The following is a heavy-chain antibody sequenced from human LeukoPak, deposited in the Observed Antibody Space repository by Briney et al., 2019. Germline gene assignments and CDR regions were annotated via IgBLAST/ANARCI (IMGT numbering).Heavy chain of an antibody. CDR3: ARDRYSGGSRYFDC. CDR2: ISSSSSNI. D-gene: IGHD2-15*01. CDR1: GFTFSSYS. J-gene: IGHJ4*02. Sequence: GGSLRLSCAASGFTFSSYSMNWVRQAPGKGLEWVSYISSSSSNIYYADSVKGRFTISRDNAKNSLYLQMNSLRAEDTAVYYCARDRYSGGSRYFDCWGQGTLVTVSS. V-gene: IGHV3-48*01.